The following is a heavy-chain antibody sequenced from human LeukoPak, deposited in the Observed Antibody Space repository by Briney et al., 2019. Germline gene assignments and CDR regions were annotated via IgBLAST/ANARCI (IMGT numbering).Heavy chain of an antibody. CDR1: GYTFTDYY. CDR3: ATITIFGDGFDY. V-gene: IGHV1-69-2*01. CDR2: VDPEDGET. J-gene: IGHJ4*02. D-gene: IGHD3-3*01. Sequence: VKVSCKASGYTFTDYYMHWVQQAPGKGLEWMGRVDPEDGETIYAEKFQGRVTITADTSTDTAYMELSSLRSEDTAVYYCATITIFGDGFDYWGQGTLVTVSS.